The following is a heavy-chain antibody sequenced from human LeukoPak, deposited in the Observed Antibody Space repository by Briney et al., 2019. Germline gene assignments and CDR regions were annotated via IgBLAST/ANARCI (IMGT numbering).Heavy chain of an antibody. D-gene: IGHD2-2*01. CDR2: ISSSSSYI. CDR3: ARYYCNSTSCHYFDY. Sequence: PGGSLRLSCAASGFTFSTYTMNWVRQAPGKGLEWVSSISSSSSYIYFPDSVKDRFTISRDNAKNSLYLHMDSLRAEDMAVYYCARYYCNSTSCHYFDYWGQGTLVTVSS. CDR1: GFTFSTYT. V-gene: IGHV3-21*01. J-gene: IGHJ4*02.